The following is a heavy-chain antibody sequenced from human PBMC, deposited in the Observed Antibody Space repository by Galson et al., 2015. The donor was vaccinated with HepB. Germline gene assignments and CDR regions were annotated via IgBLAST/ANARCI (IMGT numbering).Heavy chain of an antibody. V-gene: IGHV1-2*02. J-gene: IGHJ4*02. CDR3: ATRSTFGVVISY. CDR2: INPNSGDT. D-gene: IGHD3-3*01. CDR1: GYTFTGYY. Sequence: SVKVSCKASGYTFTGYYMHWVRQAPGQGLEWMGWINPNSGDTVYAQKFQGRVTMTRDTSISTAYMELNRLRSDDTAIYYCATRSTFGVVISYWGQGTLVTVSS.